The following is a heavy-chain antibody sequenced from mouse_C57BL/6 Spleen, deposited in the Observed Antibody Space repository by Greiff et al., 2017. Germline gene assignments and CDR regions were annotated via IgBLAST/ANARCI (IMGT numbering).Heavy chain of an antibody. CDR1: GFTFSSYG. CDR3: GRNSNDWYFDV. V-gene: IGHV5-6*01. D-gene: IGHD2-5*01. J-gene: IGHJ1*03. Sequence: EVKLMESGGDLVKPGGSLKLSCAASGFTFSSYGMSWVRQTPDKRLEWVATISSGGSYTYYPDSVKGRFTISRDNAKNTLYLQMSSLKSEDTAMYYCGRNSNDWYFDVWGTGTTVTVSS. CDR2: ISSGGSYT.